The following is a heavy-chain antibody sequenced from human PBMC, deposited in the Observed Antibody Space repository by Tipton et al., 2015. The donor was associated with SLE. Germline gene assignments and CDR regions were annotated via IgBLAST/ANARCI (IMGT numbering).Heavy chain of an antibody. Sequence: LRLSCTVSGGSISSSSYYWGWIRQPPGKGLEWIGSIYYSGSTYYNPSLKSRVTISVDTSKNQFSLKLSSVTAADTAVYYCARGKSHSSSWPYFDYWGQGTLVTVSS. J-gene: IGHJ4*02. D-gene: IGHD6-13*01. V-gene: IGHV4-39*01. CDR1: GGSISSSSYY. CDR2: IYYSGST. CDR3: ARGKSHSSSWPYFDY.